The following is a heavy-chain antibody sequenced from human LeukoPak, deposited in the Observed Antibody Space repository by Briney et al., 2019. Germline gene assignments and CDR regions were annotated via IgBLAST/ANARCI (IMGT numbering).Heavy chain of an antibody. CDR2: IYYSGST. D-gene: IGHD2-21*01. J-gene: IGHJ3*02. Sequence: PSETLSLTCTVSGGSISSSSYYWGWIRQPPGKGLEWIGSIYYSGSTYYNPSLKSRVTISVDKSKNQFSLKLSSVTAADTAVYYCARGFARSGLFPRFSDAFDIWGQGTMVTVSS. CDR1: GGSISSSSYY. V-gene: IGHV4-39*07. CDR3: ARGFARSGLFPRFSDAFDI.